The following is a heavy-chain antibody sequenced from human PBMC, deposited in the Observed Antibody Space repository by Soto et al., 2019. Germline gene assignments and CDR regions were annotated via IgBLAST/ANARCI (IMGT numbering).Heavy chain of an antibody. J-gene: IGHJ4*02. V-gene: IGHV4-39*02. CDR1: GGSFSSSPGYY. D-gene: IGHD1-26*01. Sequence: QLQLQESGPGLVKPSETLSLTCTVSGGSFSSSPGYYWGWMRQPPGKGLEWIGTVHPSGNTYYNPSFKNXXTXSXXSSMNHLPLQLTSVTAADTAIYSCTTRGASWTTGLWGQGTLVTAS. CDR3: TTRGASWTTGL. CDR2: VHPSGNT.